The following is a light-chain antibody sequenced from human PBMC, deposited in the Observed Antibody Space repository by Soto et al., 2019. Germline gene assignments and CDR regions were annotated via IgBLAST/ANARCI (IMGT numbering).Light chain of an antibody. CDR1: SSDVGGYNY. CDR2: EVS. V-gene: IGLV2-14*01. CDR3: SSYTSSSTPWV. Sequence: QSALTQPASVSGSPGQSITISCTGTSSDVGGYNYVSWYQQHPGKAPKLMIYEVSNRPSGVSNRFSGSKSGNTASLTISGLQAEDEADYYCSSYTSSSTPWVFGGGTTRTVL. J-gene: IGLJ3*02.